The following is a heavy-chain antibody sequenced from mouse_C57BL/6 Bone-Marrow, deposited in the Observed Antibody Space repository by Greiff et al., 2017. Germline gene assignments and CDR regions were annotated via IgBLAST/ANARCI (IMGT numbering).Heavy chain of an antibody. CDR3: LNYYGSSYGLGVAY. D-gene: IGHD1-1*01. CDR1: GFTFSDYG. CDR2: ISNLAYSI. Sequence: EVQLQESGGGLVQPGGSLKLSCAASGFTFSDYGMAWVRQAPGKGPEWVAFISNLAYSIYYADTVTGRFTISRENAKKTLYLEMSSLRSEDTAMYYCLNYYGSSYGLGVAYRGQGTRVT. V-gene: IGHV5-15*01. J-gene: IGHJ3*01.